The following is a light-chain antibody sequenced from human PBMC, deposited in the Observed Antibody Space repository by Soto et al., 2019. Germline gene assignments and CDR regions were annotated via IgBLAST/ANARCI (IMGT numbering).Light chain of an antibody. J-gene: IGKJ5*01. CDR3: QQYGSSPPT. CDR2: DTS. V-gene: IGKV3-20*01. CDR1: QSVTSTY. Sequence: EFVLTQSPGTLSLSPGERATLSCRASQSVTSTYLAWYQQKPGQAPRLLIYDTSTRATGIPARFSGSGSGTDFTLTISRLEPEDFAVYYCQQYGSSPPTFGQGTRLEIK.